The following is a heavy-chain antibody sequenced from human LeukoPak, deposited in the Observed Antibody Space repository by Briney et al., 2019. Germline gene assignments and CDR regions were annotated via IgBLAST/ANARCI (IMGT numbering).Heavy chain of an antibody. CDR2: IYYTGNT. V-gene: IGHV4-59*01. CDR3: AKVKGGYFYALDS. J-gene: IGHJ4*02. CDR1: GGSISNYY. Sequence: PSETLSLTCTVSGGSISNYYWNWIRQPPGKGLEWIGYIYYTGNTNYNPSLKSRVTVSVDTSKNQFSLKLSSVTAADTAVYYCAKVKGGYFYALDSWGQGTLVTVHS. D-gene: IGHD5-12*01.